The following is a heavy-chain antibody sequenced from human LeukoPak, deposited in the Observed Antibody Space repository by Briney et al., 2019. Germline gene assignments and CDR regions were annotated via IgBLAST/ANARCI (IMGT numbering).Heavy chain of an antibody. J-gene: IGHJ5*02. CDR2: INHSGDT. CDR1: GGSFSDSY. CDR3: ARAWALLTGYYIRPKIWFDP. V-gene: IGHV4-34*01. D-gene: IGHD3-9*01. Sequence: TSETLSLTCAVYGGSFSDSYWSWIRQAPGEGLEWIGEINHSGDTNYNPSLKSRVTISVDTSKNQFSLKLSSVNAADTAVYYCARAWALLTGYYIRPKIWFDPWGQGTLVTVSS.